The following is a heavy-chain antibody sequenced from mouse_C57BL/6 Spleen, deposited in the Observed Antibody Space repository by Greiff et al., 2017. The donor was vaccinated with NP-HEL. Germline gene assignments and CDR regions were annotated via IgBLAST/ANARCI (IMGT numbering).Heavy chain of an antibody. CDR1: GFNIKNTY. CDR3: ASGGYYYGSPLDY. D-gene: IGHD1-1*01. Sequence: EVQLQQSVAELVRPGASVKLSCTASGFNIKNTYMPWVKQRPEQGLEWIGRIDPANGNTKYAPKFQGKATITADTSSNTAYLQLSSLTSEDTAIYYCASGGYYYGSPLDYWGQGTTLTVSS. J-gene: IGHJ2*01. CDR2: IDPANGNT. V-gene: IGHV14-3*01.